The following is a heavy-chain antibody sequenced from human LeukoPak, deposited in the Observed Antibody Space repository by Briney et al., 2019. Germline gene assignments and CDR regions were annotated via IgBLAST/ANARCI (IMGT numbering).Heavy chain of an antibody. J-gene: IGHJ6*02. CDR1: GASIDGHY. CDR2: VYYSGRI. V-gene: IGHV4-59*11. D-gene: IGHD6-19*01. Sequence: PSETLSLTCTVSGASIDGHYWSWIRLPPGKELEWIGFVYYSGRISYNPSLKSRVTISADTSNNQFSLKLDSVTAADTAVYYCARLSRVAVAGSYGYHSMDVWGRGTAVTVSS. CDR3: ARLSRVAVAGSYGYHSMDV.